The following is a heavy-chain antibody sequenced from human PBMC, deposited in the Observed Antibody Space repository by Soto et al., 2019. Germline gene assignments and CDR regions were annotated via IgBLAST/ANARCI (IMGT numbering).Heavy chain of an antibody. CDR1: GFTFSSYA. D-gene: IGHD3-10*01. CDR2: ISGNGGST. V-gene: IGHV3-23*01. CDR3: ARDLNQYGSGSYYRSGY. Sequence: GGSLRLSCAASGFTFSSYAMSWVRQAPGKGLEWLSVISGNGGSTYYADSVKGRFTISRDNSKNTLYLQMNSLRAEDTAVYYCARDLNQYGSGSYYRSGYWGQGTLVTVSS. J-gene: IGHJ4*02.